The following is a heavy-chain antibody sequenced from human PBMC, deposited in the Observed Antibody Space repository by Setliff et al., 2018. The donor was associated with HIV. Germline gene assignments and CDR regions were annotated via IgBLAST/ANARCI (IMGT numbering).Heavy chain of an antibody. D-gene: IGHD2-2*01. V-gene: IGHV4-61*02. Sequence: PSETLSLTCTVSGGSISSGSYYWSWIRQPAGKGLEWIGRIDSSGSTNYNPSLKSRVTISVDTSKNQFSLKLSTVTAADTAVYYGARDKLEAPAGTKGYYYYDGMDVWGQGTTVTVSS. CDR1: GGSISSGSYY. CDR3: ARDKLEAPAGTKGYYYYDGMDV. J-gene: IGHJ6*02. CDR2: IDSSGST.